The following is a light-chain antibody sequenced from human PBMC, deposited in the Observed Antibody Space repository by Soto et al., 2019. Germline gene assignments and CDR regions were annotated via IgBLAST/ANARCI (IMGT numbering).Light chain of an antibody. Sequence: EIVLTQSPGTLSLSPGERATLSCRASRSLSSSYVVWYQQKPGQAPRLLIYAASRRATGIPDRFSGSGSATEYTLTISRLEPEDFAVYDCQQQGTFGQVTKLEIK. CDR1: RSLSSSY. CDR3: QQQGT. CDR2: AAS. V-gene: IGKV3-20*01. J-gene: IGKJ2*01.